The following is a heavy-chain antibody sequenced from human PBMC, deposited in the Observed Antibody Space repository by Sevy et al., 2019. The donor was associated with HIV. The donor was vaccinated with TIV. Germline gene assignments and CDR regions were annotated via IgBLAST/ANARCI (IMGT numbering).Heavy chain of an antibody. Sequence: ASVKVSCKPSGYTFTTYGITWVRQAPGQGLEWMGWINTYNRNTISAQKLQGRVILTADTSTSTGYMELRSLRSDDTAVYYCARKRNLGEPSVSWGQGTLVTVSS. CDR2: INTYNRNT. CDR1: GYTFTTYG. V-gene: IGHV1-18*01. J-gene: IGHJ5*02. D-gene: IGHD3-16*01. CDR3: ARKRNLGEPSVS.